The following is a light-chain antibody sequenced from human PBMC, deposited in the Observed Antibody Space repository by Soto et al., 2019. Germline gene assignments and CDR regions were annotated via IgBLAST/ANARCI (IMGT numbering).Light chain of an antibody. CDR2: DDS. CDR1: NIGSKR. Sequence: SYELTQPPSVSVAPGQTARITCGGNNIGSKRVHWCQQKPGQAPVLVVYDDSDRPSGIPGRFSGSNAGNTATLTISCVEAGDEADYYCQVWDISSDHVVFGGGTKLTVL. J-gene: IGLJ2*01. V-gene: IGLV3-21*02. CDR3: QVWDISSDHVV.